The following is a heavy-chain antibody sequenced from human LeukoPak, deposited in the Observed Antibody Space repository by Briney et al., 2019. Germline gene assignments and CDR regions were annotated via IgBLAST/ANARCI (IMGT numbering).Heavy chain of an antibody. D-gene: IGHD4-17*01. CDR2: ISGSGGST. V-gene: IGHV3-23*01. Sequence: PGGSLRLSCAASGFTFSSYAMSWVRQAPGKGLEWVSAISGSGGSTYYADSVKGRFTISRDNSKNTLYLQMNSLRAEDTAVYYCARDLTTDDYYYGMDVWGQGTTVTVSS. CDR3: ARDLTTDDYYYGMDV. CDR1: GFTFSSYA. J-gene: IGHJ6*02.